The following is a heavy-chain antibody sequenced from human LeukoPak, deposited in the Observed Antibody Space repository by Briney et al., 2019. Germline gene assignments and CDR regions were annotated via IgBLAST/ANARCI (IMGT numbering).Heavy chain of an antibody. Sequence: GGSLRLSCAASGFTFSSYAMHWVRQAPGKGLEWVSTISGSGGSTYYADSVKGRFTIPRDNSKNTLYLQMNSLRAEDTAVYYCAKYGSSNPANYYYYGMDVWGQGTTVTVSS. V-gene: IGHV3-23*01. D-gene: IGHD6-13*01. CDR2: ISGSGGST. CDR3: AKYGSSNPANYYYYGMDV. CDR1: GFTFSSYA. J-gene: IGHJ6*02.